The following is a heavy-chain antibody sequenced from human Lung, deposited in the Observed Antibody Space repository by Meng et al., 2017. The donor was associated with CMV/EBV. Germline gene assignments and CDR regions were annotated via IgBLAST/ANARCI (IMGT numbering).Heavy chain of an antibody. CDR2: ISSDGSNK. J-gene: IGHJ1*01. V-gene: IGHV3-30*04. D-gene: IGHD3-22*01. CDR1: GFTFSNYA. Sequence: SCAASGFTFSNYAMHWVRQAPGKGLDWVAVISSDGSNKEYADPVKGRFTISRDNSKNTLYLHMNSLRAEDTAVYYCARDRLYYYDTSGYYYPRYLQHXGQGXLVTVSS. CDR3: ARDRLYYYDTSGYYYPRYLQH.